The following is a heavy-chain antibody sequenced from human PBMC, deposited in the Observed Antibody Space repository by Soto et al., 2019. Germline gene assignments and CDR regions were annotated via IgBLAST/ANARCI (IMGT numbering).Heavy chain of an antibody. J-gene: IGHJ5*02. CDR1: GYTLTELS. D-gene: IGHD2-2*01. Sequence: SVKVSCKVSGYTLTELSMHWVRQAPGKGLEWMGGFDPEDGETIYAQKFQGRVTMTEDTSTDTAYMELSSLRSEDTAVYYCATLFCSSTSCYPQENWFDPWGQGTLVTVSS. CDR2: FDPEDGET. CDR3: ATLFCSSTSCYPQENWFDP. V-gene: IGHV1-24*01.